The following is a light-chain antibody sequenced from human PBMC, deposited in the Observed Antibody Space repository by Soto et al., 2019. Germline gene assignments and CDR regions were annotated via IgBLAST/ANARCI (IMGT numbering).Light chain of an antibody. CDR3: QETYTVQRT. V-gene: IGKV1-39*01. CDR1: QSITIY. CDR2: GAS. J-gene: IGKJ1*01. Sequence: DIQMTQSPSSLSASVGERVTITCRASQSITIYLNWYQQQPGKAPRLLIYGASTLQTGVTSKFSGSGSMTDFTLTIRDLHPEDFATYYCQETYTVQRTFRQGIKG.